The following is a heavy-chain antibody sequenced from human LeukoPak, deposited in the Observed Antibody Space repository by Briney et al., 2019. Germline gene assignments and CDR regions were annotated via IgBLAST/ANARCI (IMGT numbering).Heavy chain of an antibody. Sequence: GGSLRLSCAASGFTFSSYAMSWVRQAPGKGLEWVSAISGSGGSTYYADSVKGRFTISRDNSKNTLYLQMNSLRAEDTAVYYCARDRDLGVGNWFDPWGQGTLVTVSS. D-gene: IGHD3-3*01. J-gene: IGHJ5*02. V-gene: IGHV3-23*01. CDR1: GFTFSSYA. CDR2: ISGSGGST. CDR3: ARDRDLGVGNWFDP.